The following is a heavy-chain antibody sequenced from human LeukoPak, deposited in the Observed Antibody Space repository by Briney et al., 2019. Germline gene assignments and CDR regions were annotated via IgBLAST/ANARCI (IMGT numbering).Heavy chain of an antibody. CDR2: IIPIFATA. Sequence: SVTVSCTASGGTFSSYAISWVRQAPGQGLEWMGGIIPIFATANYAQKFQGRVTITADESTSTAYMELSSLRSEDTAVYYCARDSGATEGDNFDYWGQGTLVTVSS. CDR3: ARDSGATEGDNFDY. CDR1: GGTFSSYA. D-gene: IGHD1-26*01. J-gene: IGHJ4*02. V-gene: IGHV1-69*13.